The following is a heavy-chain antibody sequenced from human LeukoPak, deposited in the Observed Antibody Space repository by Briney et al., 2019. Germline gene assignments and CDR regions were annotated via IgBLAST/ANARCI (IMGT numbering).Heavy chain of an antibody. CDR3: AKDRNTIFGVVTIFDY. J-gene: IGHJ4*02. CDR1: GFTFSSYA. D-gene: IGHD3-3*01. Sequence: RGSLRLSCAASGFTFSSYAMSWVRQAPGKGLEWVSAISGSGGSTYYTDSVKGRFTISRDNSKNTLYLQMNSLRAEDTAVYYCAKDRNTIFGVVTIFDYWGQGTLVTVSS. V-gene: IGHV3-23*01. CDR2: ISGSGGST.